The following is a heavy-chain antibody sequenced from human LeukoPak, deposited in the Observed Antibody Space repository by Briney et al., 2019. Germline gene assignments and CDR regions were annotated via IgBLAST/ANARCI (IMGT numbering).Heavy chain of an antibody. J-gene: IGHJ4*02. D-gene: IGHD4-17*01. CDR3: ARDINYYGDYFDN. CDR2: ISSSSTTI. Sequence: GGSLRLSCAASGFTFNSYSMNWVRQAPGKGLEWVSYISSSSTTIYYADSVKGRFTISRDNAKNSLCLQMNSLRVEDTAVYYCARDINYYGDYFDNWGQGTLVTVSS. CDR1: GFTFNSYS. V-gene: IGHV3-48*04.